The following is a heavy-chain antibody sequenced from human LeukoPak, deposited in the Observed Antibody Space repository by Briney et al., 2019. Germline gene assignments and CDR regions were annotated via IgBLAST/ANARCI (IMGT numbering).Heavy chain of an antibody. J-gene: IGHJ4*02. CDR3: ATTDSGYYSQFY. CDR1: GYTFTNYF. CDR2: INPSGPST. Sequence: ASVKVSCKASGYTFTNYFMHWVRQAPGQGLEWMGIINPSGPSTSYAQKFQGRVTMTWDTSTSTLYMDLSSLGSEDTAVYYCATTDSGYYSQFYWGQGALVTVSS. V-gene: IGHV1-46*01. D-gene: IGHD3-22*01.